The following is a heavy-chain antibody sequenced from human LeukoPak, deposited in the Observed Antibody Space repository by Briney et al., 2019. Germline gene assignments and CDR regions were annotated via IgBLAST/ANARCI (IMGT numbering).Heavy chain of an antibody. V-gene: IGHV1-69*05. J-gene: IGHJ4*02. Sequence: VASVKVSCKASGGTFSSYAISWVRQAPGQGLEWMGGIIPIFGTANYTQKFQGRDTITTDESTSTAYMELSSLRSEDTAVYYCARGSAFYDSSGYLSYYFDYWGQGTLVTVSS. D-gene: IGHD3-22*01. CDR2: IIPIFGTA. CDR1: GGTFSSYA. CDR3: ARGSAFYDSSGYLSYYFDY.